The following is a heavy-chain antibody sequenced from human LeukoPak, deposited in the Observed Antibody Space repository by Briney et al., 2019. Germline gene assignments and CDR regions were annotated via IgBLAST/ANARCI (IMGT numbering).Heavy chain of an antibody. D-gene: IGHD3-10*01. J-gene: IGHJ4*02. CDR3: AKGYYGSGSYGWFDY. CDR2: ISGSGDRT. CDR1: GFTFSSSA. V-gene: IGHV3-23*01. Sequence: GGSLRLPCAASGFTFSSSAMSWVRQAPGKGLEWVSTISGSGDRTYYADSVKGRFTISRDNSKNTLFLHMSSLRAEDTAVYSCAKGYYGSGSYGWFDYWGQGTLVTVSS.